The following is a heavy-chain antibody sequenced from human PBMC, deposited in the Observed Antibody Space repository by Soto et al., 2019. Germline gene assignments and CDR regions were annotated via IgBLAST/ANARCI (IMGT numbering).Heavy chain of an antibody. CDR2: IKEDGSEK. V-gene: IGHV3-7*05. D-gene: IGHD5-18*01. CDR3: ARDAQLWF. Sequence: PGGSLRLSCAASGFTFSNYWMSWVRQAPGKGLEWVANIKEDGSEKFYLDSVKGRFTISRDNAKNSLYLQMNSLRAEDSAVYYCARDAQLWFWGQGTLVTVSS. CDR1: GFTFSNYW. J-gene: IGHJ4*02.